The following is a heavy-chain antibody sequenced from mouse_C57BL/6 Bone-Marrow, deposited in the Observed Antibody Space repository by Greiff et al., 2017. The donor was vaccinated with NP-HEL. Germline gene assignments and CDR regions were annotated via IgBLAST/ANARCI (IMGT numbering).Heavy chain of an antibody. CDR2: IDPSDSET. Sequence: VQLQQPGAELVRPGSSVKLSCKASGYTFTSYWMHWVKQRPIQGLEWIGNIDPSDSETHYNQKFKDKATLTVDKSSSTAYMQLSSLTSEDSAVYYCARGGYGPYARDYWGQGTSVTVSS. CDR1: GYTFTSYW. D-gene: IGHD2-10*02. CDR3: ARGGYGPYARDY. V-gene: IGHV1-52*01. J-gene: IGHJ4*01.